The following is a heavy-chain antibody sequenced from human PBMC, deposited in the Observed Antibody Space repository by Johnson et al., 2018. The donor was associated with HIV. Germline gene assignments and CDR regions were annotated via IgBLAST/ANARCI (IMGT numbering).Heavy chain of an antibody. J-gene: IGHJ3*02. CDR2: ISSSGSTL. Sequence: QVQLVESGGGLVKSGGSLRLSCAASGFTLSDHYMSWIRQPPGKGLEWISYISSSGSTLDYADSVKGRFIISRDNSNNTLYLQMNSLRAEDTAVYYCARGMSSGWSSDAFDIWGQGTMVTVSS. V-gene: IGHV3-11*04. D-gene: IGHD6-19*01. CDR1: GFTLSDHY. CDR3: ARGMSSGWSSDAFDI.